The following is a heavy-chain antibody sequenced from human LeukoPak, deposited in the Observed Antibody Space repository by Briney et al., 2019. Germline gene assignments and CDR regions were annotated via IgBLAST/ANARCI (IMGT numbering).Heavy chain of an antibody. CDR3: ARDGEYYGSGSYWRAFDI. Sequence: SETLSLTCTVSGGSISSYYWSWIRQPPGKGLEWIGYIYYSGSTNYNPSLKSRVTISVDTSKNQFSLKLSSVTAADTAVYYCARDGEYYGSGSYWRAFDIWGRGTMVTVSS. D-gene: IGHD3-10*01. J-gene: IGHJ3*02. CDR2: IYYSGST. V-gene: IGHV4-59*01. CDR1: GGSISSYY.